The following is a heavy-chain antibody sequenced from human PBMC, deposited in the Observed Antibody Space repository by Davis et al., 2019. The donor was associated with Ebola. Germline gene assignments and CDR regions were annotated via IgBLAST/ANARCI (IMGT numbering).Heavy chain of an antibody. D-gene: IGHD6-19*01. CDR3: AKDMRSAVPGTPDY. V-gene: IGHV3-23*01. CDR2: IRRSGAKT. Sequence: GRSLRLSCSASRLASRNNAMNCVSQAPGKGLEWVSCIRRSGAKTFYANSVTGPFSISRDNYKDTLYLEINCLRGENTAVYHCAKDMRSAVPGTPDYWGPGTRVTVSS. J-gene: IGHJ4*02. CDR1: RLASRNNA.